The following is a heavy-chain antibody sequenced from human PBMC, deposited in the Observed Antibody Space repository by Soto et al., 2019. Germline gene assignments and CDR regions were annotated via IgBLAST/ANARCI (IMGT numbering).Heavy chain of an antibody. CDR1: GGSISSSSYY. V-gene: IGHV4-39*01. CDR3: ARQGYGSGSYYFNWFDP. Sequence: SETLSLTCTVSGGSISSSSYYWGWIRQPPGKGLEWIGSIYYSGSTYYNPSLKSRVTISVDTSKNQFSLKLSSVTAADTAVYYCARQGYGSGSYYFNWFDPWGQGTLVTVSS. D-gene: IGHD3-10*01. J-gene: IGHJ5*02. CDR2: IYYSGST.